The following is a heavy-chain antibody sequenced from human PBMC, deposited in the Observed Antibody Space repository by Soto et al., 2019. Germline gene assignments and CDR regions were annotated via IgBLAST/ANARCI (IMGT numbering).Heavy chain of an antibody. CDR1: GYTFKSFY. CDR2: INPTDGSV. V-gene: IGHV1-46*02. CDR3: ARDFGRHGAVDTTGWFDP. J-gene: IGHJ5*02. Sequence: QVQLVQSGAEVKKPGASVKVSCTVSGYTFKSFYMHWVRQAPGQGLEWIGIINPTDGSVSYAQKFQDRVTLTTDRPTSTVYMELSSLRSEDTAVYFCARDFGRHGAVDTTGWFDPWGQGTLVTVSS. D-gene: IGHD3-3*01.